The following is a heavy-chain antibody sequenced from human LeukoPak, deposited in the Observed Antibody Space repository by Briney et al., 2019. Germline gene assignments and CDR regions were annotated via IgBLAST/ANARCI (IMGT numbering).Heavy chain of an antibody. CDR1: GFTFSSYA. CDR2: IRYDGTNE. J-gene: IGHJ4*02. D-gene: IGHD3-10*01. Sequence: GGSLRLSCAASGFTFSSYAMHWVRQAPGKGLEWVTFIRYDGTNEYYADSVRGRFTISRDNSKNTLYLQMNSLRPEDTAVYYCARVEAVYYYGSASPYSPYWGQGTLVTVSS. CDR3: ARVEAVYYYGSASPYSPY. V-gene: IGHV3-30*02.